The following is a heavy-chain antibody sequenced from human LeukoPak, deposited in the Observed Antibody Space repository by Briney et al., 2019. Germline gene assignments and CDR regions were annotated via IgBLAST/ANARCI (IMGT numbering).Heavy chain of an antibody. D-gene: IGHD1-26*01. CDR1: GFTFSSFG. CDR3: AKKGGAAFYNWFDP. Sequence: GGSLRLSCAASGFTFSSFGMHWVRQAPGKGLEWVAYIRYDGSTKKYADSLGGRFTIYRDNSKNALYLQIDSLRPEDTAVYYCAKKGGAAFYNWFDPWGQGTLVTVSS. J-gene: IGHJ5*02. V-gene: IGHV3-30*02. CDR2: IRYDGSTK.